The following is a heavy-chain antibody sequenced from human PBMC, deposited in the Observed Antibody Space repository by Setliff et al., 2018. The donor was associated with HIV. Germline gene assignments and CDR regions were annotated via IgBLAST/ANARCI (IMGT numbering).Heavy chain of an antibody. D-gene: IGHD2-15*01. J-gene: IGHJ6*03. CDR2: ISGLGGGTI. CDR3: ARAGVVEGYYYYYYMDV. CDR1: GFTFDSYS. V-gene: IGHV3-48*01. Sequence: GGSLRLSCATSGFTFDSYSIIRVRQAPGKGLEWVSYISGLGGGTIYYADSVRGRFTISRDDAEKSVYLQMNSLRAEDTAVYYCARAGVVEGYYYYYYMDVWGKGTTVTVSS.